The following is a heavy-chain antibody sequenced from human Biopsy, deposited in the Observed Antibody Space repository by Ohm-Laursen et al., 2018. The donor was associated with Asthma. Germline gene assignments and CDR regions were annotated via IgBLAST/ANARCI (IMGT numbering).Heavy chain of an antibody. CDR2: INSFFGTT. CDR3: ARKAGSCISRTCYSLDF. V-gene: IGHV1-69*13. J-gene: IGHJ4*02. CDR1: GGTFNTYV. Sequence: SVKVFCKSLGGTFNTYVIGWVRQAPGPGPGWMGGINSFFGTTTYPQKFQDRVTITADDSTSTVYMELSSLRSEDTAVYYCARKAGSCISRTCYSLDFWGQGTLVTVSS. D-gene: IGHD2-2*01.